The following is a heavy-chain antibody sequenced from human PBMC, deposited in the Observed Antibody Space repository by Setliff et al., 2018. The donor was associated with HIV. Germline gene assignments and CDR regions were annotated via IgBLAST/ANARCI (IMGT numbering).Heavy chain of an antibody. CDR3: ARRDDTGSYSADY. CDR2: IYPGDSDT. V-gene: IGHV5-51*01. J-gene: IGHJ4*02. D-gene: IGHD6-19*01. CDR1: GYSFPNHW. Sequence: GESLKISCKGSGYSFPNHWIGWVRQMPGKGLEWMGVIYPGDSDTRYSPSFQGQVTISADKSISTAHLQWSSLQASDTAMYYCARRDDTGSYSADYWGQGTLVTVSS.